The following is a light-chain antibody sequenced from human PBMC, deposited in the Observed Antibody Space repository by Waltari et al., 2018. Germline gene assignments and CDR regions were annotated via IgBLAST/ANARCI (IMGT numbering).Light chain of an antibody. CDR3: QHYNSYPYT. J-gene: IGKJ2*01. CDR2: KAS. CDR1: QSISSW. Sequence: DIQMNQSTSTLYASVGERVTSTCRASQSISSWLAWYQQKPGKAPKLLIYKASSLESGVPSRFSGSGSVTEFTLTISSLPPDDFATYYCQHYNSYPYTFGQGTKLDIK. V-gene: IGKV1-5*03.